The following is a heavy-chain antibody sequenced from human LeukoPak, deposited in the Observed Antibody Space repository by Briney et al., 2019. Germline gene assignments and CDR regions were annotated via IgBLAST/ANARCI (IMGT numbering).Heavy chain of an antibody. CDR2: ISSSSSYI. V-gene: IGHV3-21*04. CDR3: AKDPAGATTKYYYYYMDV. D-gene: IGHD1-26*01. Sequence: GGSLRLSCAASGFTFSSYSMNWVRQAPGKGLEWVSSISSSSSYIYYADSVKGRFTISRDNSKNTLYLQMNSLRAEDTAVYYCAKDPAGATTKYYYYYMDVWGKGTTVTVSS. CDR1: GFTFSSYS. J-gene: IGHJ6*03.